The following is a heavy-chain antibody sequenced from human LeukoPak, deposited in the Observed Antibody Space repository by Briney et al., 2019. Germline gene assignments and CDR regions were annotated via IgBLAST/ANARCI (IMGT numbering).Heavy chain of an antibody. CDR2: ISSSSSYI. J-gene: IGHJ4*02. D-gene: IGHD2-2*01. CDR1: GFTFSSYS. V-gene: IGHV3-21*01. Sequence: PGGSLRLSCAASGFTFSSYSMNWVRQAPGKGLEWVSSISSSSSYIYYADSVKGRFTISRDNAKNSLYLQMNSLRAEDTAVYYCARDLPVVPAAIYGYWGQGTLVTVSS. CDR3: ARDLPVVPAAIYGY.